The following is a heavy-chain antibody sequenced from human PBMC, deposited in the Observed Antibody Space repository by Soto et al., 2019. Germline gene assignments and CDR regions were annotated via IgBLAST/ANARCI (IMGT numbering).Heavy chain of an antibody. D-gene: IGHD3-22*01. CDR3: ARGGGYDY. Sequence: QLQLQESGPGLVKPSQTLSLTCIVSGVSISSGDDYWSWIRQPPGKGLEWIGYIYSSGSTYCNPSLRSRATMSADTSKNQFSLELTSVTAADTAVYYCARGGGYDYWGQGALVPVSS. J-gene: IGHJ4*02. CDR2: IYSSGST. V-gene: IGHV4-30-4*01. CDR1: GVSISSGDDY.